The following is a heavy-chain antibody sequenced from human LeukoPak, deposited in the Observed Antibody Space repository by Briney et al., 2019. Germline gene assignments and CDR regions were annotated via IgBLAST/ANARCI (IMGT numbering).Heavy chain of an antibody. J-gene: IGHJ4*02. V-gene: IGHV4-59*01. CDR3: ARGGIYDYGDYRSFDY. CDR2: IYYSGST. D-gene: IGHD4-17*01. CDR1: GGSISSYY. Sequence: SETLSLTCTVSGGSISSYYWSWIRQPPGKGLEWIGYIYYSGSTNYNPSLKSRVTISVDTSKNQFSLKLSSVTAADTAVYYCARGGIYDYGDYRSFDYWGRGTLVTVSS.